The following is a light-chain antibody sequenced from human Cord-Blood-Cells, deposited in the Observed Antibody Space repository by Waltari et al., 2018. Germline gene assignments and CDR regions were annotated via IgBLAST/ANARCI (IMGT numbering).Light chain of an antibody. Sequence: QSALTQPASVSGSPGTSITISCTGTSSVVGSYNLVSWSHQHPGKAPKLLIYEGSKRPSGVSTRFSGSKSGNTASLTISGLQAEDEADYYCCSYAGSSTWVFGGGTKLTVL. CDR2: EGS. CDR3: CSYAGSSTWV. V-gene: IGLV2-23*01. CDR1: SSVVGSYNL. J-gene: IGLJ3*02.